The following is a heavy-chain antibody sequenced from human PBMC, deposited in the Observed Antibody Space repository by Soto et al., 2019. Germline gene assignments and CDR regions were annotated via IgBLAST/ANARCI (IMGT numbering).Heavy chain of an antibody. CDR3: ARAPLLSSRHVNSLYYYGMDV. Sequence: PGGSLRLSCAASGFAFNSHSMTWVRQAPGKGLEWVSSISISSGYIYYADSVRGRFTISRDNSKNSLSLEMNSLRVDDTAVYFCARAPLLSSRHVNSLYYYGMDVWGPGTTVTVYS. D-gene: IGHD3-16*02. CDR1: GFAFNSHS. CDR2: ISISSGYI. V-gene: IGHV3-21*01. J-gene: IGHJ6*02.